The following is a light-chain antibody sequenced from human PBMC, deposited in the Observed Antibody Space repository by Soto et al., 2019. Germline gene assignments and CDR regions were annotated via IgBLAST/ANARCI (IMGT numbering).Light chain of an antibody. V-gene: IGLV2-14*03. CDR3: SAYSDIDTKV. CDR1: ISDVGAYIY. CDR2: EVN. J-gene: IGLJ1*01. Sequence: QSVLTQPASVSGSPGQSITISCGGTISDVGAYIYVSWYQQFPGKAPKLILYEVNNRPSGVSNRFSGSKSGTTASLTISGLQPEDEADYYCSAYSDIDTKVFGTGTKVTVL.